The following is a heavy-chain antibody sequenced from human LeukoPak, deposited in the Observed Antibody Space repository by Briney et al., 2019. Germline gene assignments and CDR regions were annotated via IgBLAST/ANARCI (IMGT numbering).Heavy chain of an antibody. J-gene: IGHJ6*03. V-gene: IGHV1-2*02. CDR2: INLNSGGT. CDR1: GYTFTGYY. D-gene: IGHD3-10*01. Sequence: ASVKVSCKASGYTFTGYYMHWVRQAPGQGPEWMGWINLNSGGTNYAQKFQGRVTMTRDTSISTAYMELSRLRSDDTAVYYCARDKSVTMVRGYGSHYYYYYMDVWGKGTTVTISS. CDR3: ARDKSVTMVRGYGSHYYYYYMDV.